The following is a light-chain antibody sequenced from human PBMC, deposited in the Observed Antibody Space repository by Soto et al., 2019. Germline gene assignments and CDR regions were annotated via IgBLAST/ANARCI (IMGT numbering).Light chain of an antibody. CDR2: DAS. J-gene: IGKJ1*01. CDR1: QSISSW. CDR3: EQYNSYSCT. V-gene: IGKV1-5*01. Sequence: DIQMTQSPSTLSASVGDRVTITCRASQSISSWLAWYQQKPGKAPKLLIYDASSLESGVPSRFSGSGSGTEFTLTISSLQPDDFATDYCEQYNSYSCTFGQGTKVDIK.